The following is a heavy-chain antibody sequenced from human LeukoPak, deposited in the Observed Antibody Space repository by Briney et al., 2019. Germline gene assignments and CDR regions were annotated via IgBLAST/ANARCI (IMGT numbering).Heavy chain of an antibody. CDR3: ASSGWNGDYGSY. Sequence: GGSLRLSCAASGFTFSSYAMSWVRQAPGKGLEWVSAISGSGGSTYYADSVRGRFSISRDNAKNSVYLQMNSLRAEDTAVYYCASSGWNGDYGSYWGQGTLVTVSS. V-gene: IGHV3-23*01. D-gene: IGHD4-17*01. CDR1: GFTFSSYA. J-gene: IGHJ4*02. CDR2: ISGSGGST.